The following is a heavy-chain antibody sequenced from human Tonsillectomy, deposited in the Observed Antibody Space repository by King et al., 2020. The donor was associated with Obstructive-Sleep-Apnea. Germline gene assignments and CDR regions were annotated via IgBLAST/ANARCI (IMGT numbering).Heavy chain of an antibody. CDR3: ARGRRGYSYGYHFDY. CDR1: GGSISSGDSY. Sequence: LQLQESGPGLVKPSQTLSLTCTVSGGSISSGDSYWNWIRQPPGKGLEWIGYIYYSGNTYYNASLKSRLTTSIDTSRNQFSLRLTSVTAADTAVYYCARGRRGYSYGYHFDYWGQGALVTVSS. D-gene: IGHD5-18*01. CDR2: IYYSGNT. J-gene: IGHJ4*02. V-gene: IGHV4-30-4*01.